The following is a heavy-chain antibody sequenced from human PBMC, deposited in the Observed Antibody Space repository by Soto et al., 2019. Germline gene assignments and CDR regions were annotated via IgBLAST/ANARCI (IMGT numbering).Heavy chain of an antibody. CDR2: IHPGESDT. Sequence: GESLKISCKSYGYSFTTYWIAWVRQMPGKGLEWMGSIHPGESDTRYSPSFQGQVTISADRSITTAYLQWSSLKASDTAMYHCARHEATYYNFYGMDVWGQGTKVTVS. J-gene: IGHJ6*02. CDR1: GYSFTTYW. V-gene: IGHV5-51*01. CDR3: ARHEATYYNFYGMDV.